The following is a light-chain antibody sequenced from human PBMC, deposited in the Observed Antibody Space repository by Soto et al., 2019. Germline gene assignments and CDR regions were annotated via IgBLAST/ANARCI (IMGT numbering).Light chain of an antibody. CDR1: QSISSW. Sequence: DIQMTQSPSTLSASVGDRVTITCRASQSISSWLAWYQQKPGKAPKLLIYKASSLESGVPSTFSGSGSGTEFTLTISSLQPDDFATYYCQQYKSYFLTFGGGTKVEIK. J-gene: IGKJ4*01. CDR3: QQYKSYFLT. V-gene: IGKV1-5*03. CDR2: KAS.